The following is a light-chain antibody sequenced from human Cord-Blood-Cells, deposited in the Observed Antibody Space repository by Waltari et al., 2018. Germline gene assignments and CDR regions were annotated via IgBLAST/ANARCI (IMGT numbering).Light chain of an antibody. CDR3: QQYNSYPYT. V-gene: IGKV1-5*01. CDR2: DAS. Sequence: DIQMTQYPSTLSASVGDSVTITCRASQSISSWLAWYQQKPGKAPTLLIYDASSLESGVPSRFSGSGSGTEFTLTISSLQPDDFATYYCQQYNSYPYTFGQGTKLEIK. CDR1: QSISSW. J-gene: IGKJ2*01.